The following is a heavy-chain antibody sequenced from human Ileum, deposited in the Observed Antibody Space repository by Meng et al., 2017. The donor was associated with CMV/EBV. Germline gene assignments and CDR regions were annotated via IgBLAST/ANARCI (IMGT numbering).Heavy chain of an antibody. Sequence: GESLKISCAASGFTFSDNYMSWIRQVPGKGLEWVSYISSGSSTIYYADSVKGRFTISRDNANNSLYLQMNSLRGEDTAVYYCARVLREFYDHWTGTDYGMDVWVQGTKVTVSS. J-gene: IGHJ6*02. D-gene: IGHD3-3*01. V-gene: IGHV3-11*01. CDR3: ARVLREFYDHWTGTDYGMDV. CDR2: ISSGSSTI. CDR1: GFTFSDNY.